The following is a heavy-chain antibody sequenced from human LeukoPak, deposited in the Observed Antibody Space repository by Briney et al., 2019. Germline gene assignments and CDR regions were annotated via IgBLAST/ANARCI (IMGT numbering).Heavy chain of an antibody. CDR2: IWYDGSNK. J-gene: IGHJ5*02. D-gene: IGHD3-3*01. V-gene: IGHV3-33*01. Sequence: GGSLRLSCAASGFTFSSYGMHWVRQAPGKGLEWVAVIWYDGSNKYYADSVKGRFTISRDNSKNTLYLQMNSLRAEDTAVYYCARFSDYDFWSGYYYPNWFDPWGQGTLVTVSS. CDR1: GFTFSSYG. CDR3: ARFSDYDFWSGYYYPNWFDP.